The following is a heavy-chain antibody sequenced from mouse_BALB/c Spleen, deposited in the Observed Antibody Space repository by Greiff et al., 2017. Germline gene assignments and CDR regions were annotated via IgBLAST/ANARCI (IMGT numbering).Heavy chain of an antibody. Sequence: VQLQQSGAELVRPGTSVKVSCKASGYAFTNYLIEWVKQRPGQGLEWIGVINPGSGGTNYNEKFKGKATLTADKSSSTAYMQLSSLTSDDSAVYFCARSYYYGPLYAMDYWGQGTSVTVSS. J-gene: IGHJ4*01. CDR3: ARSYYYGPLYAMDY. D-gene: IGHD1-1*01. V-gene: IGHV1-54*03. CDR2: INPGSGGT. CDR1: GYAFTNYL.